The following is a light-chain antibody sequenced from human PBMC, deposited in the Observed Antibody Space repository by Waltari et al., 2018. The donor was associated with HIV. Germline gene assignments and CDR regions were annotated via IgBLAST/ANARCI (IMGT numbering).Light chain of an antibody. CDR3: QHFDTSLPKYT. Sequence: EFVLTQSPGTLSLSPGERATLSCRASQSVSSSYLAWYQQRRGQAPRLLIYGASSRAAGIPDRFTGSGSGTDFTLTISRLEPEDFAVYYCQHFDTSLPKYTFGQGTKLEIK. V-gene: IGKV3-20*01. CDR2: GAS. CDR1: QSVSSSY. J-gene: IGKJ2*01.